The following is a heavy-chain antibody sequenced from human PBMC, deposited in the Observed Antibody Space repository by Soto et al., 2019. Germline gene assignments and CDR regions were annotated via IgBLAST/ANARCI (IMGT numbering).Heavy chain of an antibody. CDR2: INHSGST. CDR1: GGSFSGYY. D-gene: IGHD2-2*01. Sequence: QVQLQQWGAGLLKPSETLSLTCAVYGGSFSGYYWSWIRQPTGKGLEWIGEINHSGSTNYNPSLKSRVTRSVDTSKNQFSLKRSSVTAADTAVYYCARGGGYCSSTSCYAVNYYYYYMDVWGKGTTVTVSS. V-gene: IGHV4-34*01. CDR3: ARGGGYCSSTSCYAVNYYYYYMDV. J-gene: IGHJ6*03.